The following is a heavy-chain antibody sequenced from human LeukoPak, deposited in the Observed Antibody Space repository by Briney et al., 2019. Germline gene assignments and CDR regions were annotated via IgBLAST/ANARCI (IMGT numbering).Heavy chain of an antibody. CDR3: ARVSPKGYYDSSGYYTY. V-gene: IGHV1-2*06. Sequence: ASVKVSCKASRYTFTGYYMHWVRQVPGQGLEWMGRINPNSGGTNYAQKLQGRVTMTRDTSISTAYMELSRLRSDDTAVYYCARVSPKGYYDSSGYYTYWGQGTLVTVSS. CDR2: INPNSGGT. D-gene: IGHD3-22*01. J-gene: IGHJ4*02. CDR1: RYTFTGYY.